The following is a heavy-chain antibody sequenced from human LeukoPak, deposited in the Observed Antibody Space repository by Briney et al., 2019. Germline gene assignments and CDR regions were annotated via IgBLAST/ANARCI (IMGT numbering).Heavy chain of an antibody. CDR1: GFTFDDYA. CDR2: ISGDGGST. D-gene: IGHD7-27*01. V-gene: IGHV3-43*02. J-gene: IGHJ6*02. CDR3: AKDMAASGVWYYYGMDV. Sequence: GGSLRLSCAASGFTFDDYAMHWVRQAPGKGLEWVSLISGDGGSTYYADSVKGRFTISRDNSKNSLYLQMNSLRTEDTALYYCAKDMAASGVWYYYGMDVWGQGTTVTVPS.